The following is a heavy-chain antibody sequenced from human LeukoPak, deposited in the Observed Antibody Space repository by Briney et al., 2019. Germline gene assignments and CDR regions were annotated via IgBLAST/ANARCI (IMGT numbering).Heavy chain of an antibody. CDR1: GFTFSSYE. D-gene: IGHD2-21*02. CDR2: NSSSGSTI. J-gene: IGHJ3*02. CDR3: ARDQGRFKDCGGDCYAAFDI. V-gene: IGHV3-48*03. Sequence: PGGSLRLSCAASGFTFSSYEMNWVRQAPGKGLEWVSYNSSSGSTIYYADSVKGRFTISRDNAKNSLYLQMNSLRAEDTAVYYCARDQGRFKDCGGDCYAAFDIWGQGTMVTVSS.